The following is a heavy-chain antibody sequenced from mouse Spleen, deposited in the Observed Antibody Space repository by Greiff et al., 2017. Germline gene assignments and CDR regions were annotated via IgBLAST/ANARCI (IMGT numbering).Heavy chain of an antibody. CDR2: ISSGGSYT. Sequence: EVKVVESRGDLVKPGGSLKLSCAASGFTFSSYGMSWVRQTPDKRLEWVATISSGGSYTYYPDSVKGRFTISRDNAKNTLYLQMSSLKSEDTAMYYCARHNDYDGFDYWGQGTTLTVSS. D-gene: IGHD2-4*01. CDR3: ARHNDYDGFDY. J-gene: IGHJ2*01. CDR1: GFTFSSYG. V-gene: IGHV5-6*01.